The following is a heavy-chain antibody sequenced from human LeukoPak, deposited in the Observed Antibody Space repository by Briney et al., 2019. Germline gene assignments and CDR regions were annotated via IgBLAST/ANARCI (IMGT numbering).Heavy chain of an antibody. D-gene: IGHD3-3*01. CDR3: ARDRRVDYDFWSAYYTDYYYYGMDV. Sequence: PSETLSLTCTVSGGSISSSSYYWDWIRQPPGKGLEWIGYIYYSGSTNYNPSLKSRVTISVDTSKNQFSLKLSSVTAADTAVYYCARDRRVDYDFWSAYYTDYYYYGMDVWGQGTTVTVSS. V-gene: IGHV4-61*01. J-gene: IGHJ6*02. CDR2: IYYSGST. CDR1: GGSISSSSYY.